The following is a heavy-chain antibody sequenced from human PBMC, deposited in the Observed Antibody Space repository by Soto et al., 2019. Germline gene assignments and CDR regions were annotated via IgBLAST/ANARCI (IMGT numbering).Heavy chain of an antibody. V-gene: IGHV3-7*03. Sequence: EVKLLESGGGLVQPGGSLRLSCVASEFTFSNYWMSWVRQAPGKGLEWVANIKEDGSEKYYVDSVKGRFTISRDSAKNSLYLQMDSLRAEDTAVYYCARLRKGGFYDYWGQGSLVTVSS. J-gene: IGHJ4*02. D-gene: IGHD3-10*01. CDR2: IKEDGSEK. CDR3: ARLRKGGFYDY. CDR1: EFTFSNYW.